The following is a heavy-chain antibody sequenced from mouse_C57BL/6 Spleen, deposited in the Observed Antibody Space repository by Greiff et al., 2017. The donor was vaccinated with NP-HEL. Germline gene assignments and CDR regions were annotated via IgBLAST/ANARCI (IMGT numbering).Heavy chain of an antibody. CDR2: ILPGSGST. V-gene: IGHV1-9*01. CDR1: GYTFTGYW. CDR3: ASNGGNYEGY. D-gene: IGHD2-1*01. Sequence: VQLQQSGAELMKPGASVKLSCKATGYTFTGYWIEWVKQRPGHGLEWIGEILPGSGSTNYTEKFKGKATFTADTSSNTAYMQLSSLTTEDSAIYYCASNGGNYEGYWGQGTTLTVSS. J-gene: IGHJ2*01.